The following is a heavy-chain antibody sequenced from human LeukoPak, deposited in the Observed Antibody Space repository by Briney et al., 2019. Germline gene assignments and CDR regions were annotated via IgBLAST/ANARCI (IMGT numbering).Heavy chain of an antibody. J-gene: IGHJ4*02. D-gene: IGHD3-10*01. CDR3: ARLFLRFGEFSFDY. Sequence: PSETQSLTCSVSGGPISNSSFYWGWIRQPPGKGLEWIGNIYYRGSTYYNSSLKSRVSISVDTSKNYFSLKVSSVTAADTAVYYCARLFLRFGEFSFDYWGQGTLVTVSS. CDR1: GGPISNSSFY. V-gene: IGHV4-39*02. CDR2: IYYRGST.